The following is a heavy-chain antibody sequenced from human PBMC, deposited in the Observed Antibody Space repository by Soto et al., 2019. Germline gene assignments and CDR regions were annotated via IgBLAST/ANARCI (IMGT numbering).Heavy chain of an antibody. CDR1: GFTFSSYG. J-gene: IGHJ6*02. D-gene: IGHD2-8*01. CDR3: ARVLGYCTNGVCFTPYGMDV. Sequence: SLRLSCAASGFTFSSYGMHWVRQAPGKGLEWVAVIWYDGSNKYYADSVKGRFTISRDNSKNTLYLQMNSLRAEDTAVYYCARVLGYCTNGVCFTPYGMDVWGQGTTVTVSS. V-gene: IGHV3-33*01. CDR2: IWYDGSNK.